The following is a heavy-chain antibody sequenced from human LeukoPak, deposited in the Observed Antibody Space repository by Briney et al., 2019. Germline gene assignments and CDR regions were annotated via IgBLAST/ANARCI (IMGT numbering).Heavy chain of an antibody. CDR1: GGSFSGYY. Sequence: SSETLSLTCAVYGGSFSGYYWSWIRQPPGKGLEWIGEINHSGSTNNNPSLKSRVTISVDTSKNQFSLKLSSVTAADTAVYYCARRSTYGYDSWGQGNLVTVSS. J-gene: IGHJ4*02. CDR3: ARRSTYGYDS. CDR2: INHSGST. V-gene: IGHV4-34*01. D-gene: IGHD5-18*01.